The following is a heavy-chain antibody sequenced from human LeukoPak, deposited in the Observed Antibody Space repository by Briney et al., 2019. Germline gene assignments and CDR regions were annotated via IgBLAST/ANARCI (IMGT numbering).Heavy chain of an antibody. CDR3: ARSSHGLVVGDP. CDR1: GYTFTGYY. J-gene: IGHJ5*02. Sequence: ASVKVSCKASGYTFTGYYIHWVRQAPGQGLEWMGWINPNSGDTNYAQKFQGRVTMTRDTSISTAYMELTRLTSDDTAVYYCARSSHGLVVGDPWGQGTLVTVSS. V-gene: IGHV1-2*02. D-gene: IGHD2-2*01. CDR2: INPNSGDT.